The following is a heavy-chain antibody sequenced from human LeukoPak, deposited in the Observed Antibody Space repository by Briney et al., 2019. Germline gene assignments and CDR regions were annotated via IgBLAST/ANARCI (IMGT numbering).Heavy chain of an antibody. V-gene: IGHV4-39*07. CDR1: GGSISGSSYY. CDR2: IYYSGST. D-gene: IGHD6-19*01. J-gene: IGHJ4*02. Sequence: SETLSLTCTVSGGSISGSSYYWGWIRQPPGKGLEWIGSIYYSGSTYYNPSLKSRVTISVDTSKNQFSLKLSSVTAADTAVYYCARDGRSSGWYLVCYFDYWGQGTLVTVSS. CDR3: ARDGRSSGWYLVCYFDY.